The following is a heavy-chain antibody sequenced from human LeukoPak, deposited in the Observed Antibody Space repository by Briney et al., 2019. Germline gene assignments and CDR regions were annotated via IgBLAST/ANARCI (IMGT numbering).Heavy chain of an antibody. D-gene: IGHD1-1*01. Sequence: SETLSLTCAVSGGSISSNNWWGWVRQPPGKGLEWIGEIYHSGSPNYNPSLKSRVTISVDKSRNHFSLNLSSVTAADTAVYYCARVNINNWHSYDYWGQGTLVTVSS. CDR3: ARVNINNWHSYDY. V-gene: IGHV4-4*02. CDR2: IYHSGSP. J-gene: IGHJ4*02. CDR1: GGSISSNNW.